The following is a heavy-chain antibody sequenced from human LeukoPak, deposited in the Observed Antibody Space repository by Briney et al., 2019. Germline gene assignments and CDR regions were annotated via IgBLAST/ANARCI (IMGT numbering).Heavy chain of an antibody. CDR3: ARDGTTGTTFDY. D-gene: IGHD1-1*01. Sequence: ASVEVSCKASGGTFSSYAISWVRQAPGQGLEWMGGIIPIFGTANYAQKFQGRVTITTDESTSTAYMELSSLRSEDTAVYYCARDGTTGTTFDYWGQGTLVTVSS. CDR2: IIPIFGTA. CDR1: GGTFSSYA. V-gene: IGHV1-69*05. J-gene: IGHJ4*02.